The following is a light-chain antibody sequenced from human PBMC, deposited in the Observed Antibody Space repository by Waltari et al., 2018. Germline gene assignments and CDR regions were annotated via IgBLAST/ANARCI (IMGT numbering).Light chain of an antibody. V-gene: IGLV2-14*03. Sequence: QSALTQPASVSGSPGQSIPISCTGTSSDVGGNTYVPWYQQHPDKAPKLLIYDVTNRPSGVSNRFSGSKSGNTASLIISGLQAEDEADYYCSSYSSSGTLYVFGSGTKVTVL. CDR2: DVT. CDR1: SSDVGGNTY. CDR3: SSYSSSGTLYV. J-gene: IGLJ1*01.